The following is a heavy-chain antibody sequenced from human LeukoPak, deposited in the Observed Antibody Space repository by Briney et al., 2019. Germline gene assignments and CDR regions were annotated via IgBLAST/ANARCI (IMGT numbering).Heavy chain of an antibody. CDR3: AKVVQYTASTGTGLDY. J-gene: IGHJ4*02. Sequence: LSGRSLRLSCAASGFKFSNYGMHWVRQAPGKGLDGVAVIWFDGSYIYYGDSVRGRFTISRDNSKNTLYLQMNSLRAEDTAIYYCAKVVQYTASTGTGLDYWGQGTLVTVSS. V-gene: IGHV3-33*06. CDR1: GFKFSNYG. D-gene: IGHD6-13*01. CDR2: IWFDGSYI.